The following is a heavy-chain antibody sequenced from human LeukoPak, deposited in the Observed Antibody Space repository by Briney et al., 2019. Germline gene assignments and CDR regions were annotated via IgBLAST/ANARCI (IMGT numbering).Heavy chain of an antibody. D-gene: IGHD2-2*02. CDR3: ARDIADIVVVPAAIRN. J-gene: IGHJ4*02. CDR1: GYTFTSYG. Sequence: GASVKVSCKASGYTFTSYGISWVRQAPGQGLEWMGWISAYNGNTNYAQKLQGRVTMTTDTSTSAAYMELRSLRSDDTAVYYCARDIADIVVVPAAIRNWGQGTLVTVSS. V-gene: IGHV1-18*01. CDR2: ISAYNGNT.